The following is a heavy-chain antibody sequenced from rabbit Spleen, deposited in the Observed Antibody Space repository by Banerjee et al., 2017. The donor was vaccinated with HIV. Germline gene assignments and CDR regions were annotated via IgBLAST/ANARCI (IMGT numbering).Heavy chain of an antibody. CDR2: IATGSSGST. J-gene: IGHJ3*01. CDR3: GRVTSGRSWVLFM. Sequence: QEQLEESGGDLVKPEGSLTLTCTASGFSFSSSYWICWVRQAPGKGLEWIACIATGSSGSTYYASWAKGRFTISTTSSTTVTLQMTSLTAADTATYFCGRVTSGRSWVLFMWGQGTLVTVS. V-gene: IGHV1S45*01. CDR1: GFSFSSSYW. D-gene: IGHD4-2*01.